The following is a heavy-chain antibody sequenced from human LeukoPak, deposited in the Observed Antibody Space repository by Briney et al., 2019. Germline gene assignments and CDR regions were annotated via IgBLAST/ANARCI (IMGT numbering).Heavy chain of an antibody. CDR3: ARDCSSTSCYSVWFDP. CDR1: GYTFTSYD. J-gene: IGHJ5*02. CDR2: MNTNSGNT. V-gene: IGHV1-8*01. Sequence: GASVKVSCKASGYTFTSYDINWVRQATGQGLEWMGWMNTNSGNTGYAQKFQGRVTMTRNTSISTAYMELSSLRSEDTAVYYCARDCSSTSCYSVWFDPWGQGTLVTVSS. D-gene: IGHD2-2*01.